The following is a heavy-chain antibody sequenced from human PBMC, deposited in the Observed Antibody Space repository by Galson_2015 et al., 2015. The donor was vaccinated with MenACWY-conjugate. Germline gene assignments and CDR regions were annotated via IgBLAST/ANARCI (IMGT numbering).Heavy chain of an antibody. CDR3: ATSFYGSGSYYGLDV. Sequence: QSGAEVKKPGESLRTSCKGSEYSFISYWITWVRQMPGKGLEWMGRIDPSDSYTKYSPSFQGHVTISADKPINTAYLQWSSLKASDSAIYYCATSFYGSGSYYGLDVWGQGTTVTVSS. J-gene: IGHJ6*02. CDR1: EYSFISYW. D-gene: IGHD3-10*01. CDR2: IDPSDSYT. V-gene: IGHV5-10-1*01.